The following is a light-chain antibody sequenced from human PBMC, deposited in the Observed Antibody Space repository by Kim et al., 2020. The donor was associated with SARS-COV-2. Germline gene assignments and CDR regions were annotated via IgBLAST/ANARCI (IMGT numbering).Light chain of an antibody. CDR2: WAS. CDR3: QQNNSSPYT. V-gene: IGKV4-1*01. Sequence: DIVMTQSPDSLAVSLGERATINCKSSQSVLHSSNNKNYLAWYQQKPGQPPKLLIYWASTRESGVPDRLSGSGSGTDFTLTISSLQAEDVEVYYCQQNNSSPYTFGKGTKLEIK. CDR1: QSVLHSSNNKNY. J-gene: IGKJ2*01.